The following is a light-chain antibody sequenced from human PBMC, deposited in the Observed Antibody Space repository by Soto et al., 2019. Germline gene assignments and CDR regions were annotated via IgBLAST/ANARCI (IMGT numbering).Light chain of an antibody. CDR1: SSHFGAGFD. CDR3: QSYDTNMNGYV. J-gene: IGLJ1*01. Sequence: QSVLTQPPSVSGSPGQSVTSSCTWISSHFGAGFDVHWYQQFPGTAPKLLIYANSNRPSGVPDRFSGSKSGTSASLAITGLQAEDEAGYYCQSYDTNMNGYVFGTGTKVTVL. CDR2: ANS. V-gene: IGLV1-40*01.